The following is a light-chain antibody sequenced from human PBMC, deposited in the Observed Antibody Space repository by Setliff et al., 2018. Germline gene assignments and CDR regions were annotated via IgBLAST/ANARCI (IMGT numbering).Light chain of an antibody. J-gene: IGLJ1*01. CDR2: NVN. CDR3: CSYTASTSYV. Sequence: QSALTQPRPVSGSPGQSVTISCTGTSSDVGGYHYGGDYYVSWYQQYPGKAPKLIIYNVNQRPSGVPDRFSGSRSGVTASLTISGLQAEDESDYYCCSYTASTSYVFGTGTKVTVL. V-gene: IGLV2-11*01. CDR1: SSDVGGYHY.